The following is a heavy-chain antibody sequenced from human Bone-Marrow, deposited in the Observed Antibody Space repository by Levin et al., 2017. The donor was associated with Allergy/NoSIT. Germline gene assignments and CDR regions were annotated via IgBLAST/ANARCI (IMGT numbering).Heavy chain of an antibody. CDR3: PRAQRSAFYAFDN. J-gene: IGHJ4*02. CDR1: GFTFSGHW. CDR2: IIGDGSST. D-gene: IGHD6-25*01. V-gene: IGHV3-74*01. Sequence: GGSLRLSCAASGFTFSGHWMHWVRQVPGKGLEWVSRIIGDGSSTSYADSVKGRFTIPRDNARNTADLQMNRLRLEDTGVYLCPRAQRSAFYAFDNWGQGTLVTVSS.